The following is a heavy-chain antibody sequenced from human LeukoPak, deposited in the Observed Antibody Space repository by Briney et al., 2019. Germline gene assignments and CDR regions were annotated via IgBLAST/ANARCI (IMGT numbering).Heavy chain of an antibody. CDR1: GFTFYDSG. J-gene: IGHJ4*02. D-gene: IGHD1-26*01. CDR3: VRDGVGAPPFDY. V-gene: IGHV3-74*01. Sequence: GGSLRLSCTASGFTFYDSGMSWVRQAPGKGLVWVSRIKGDGSSTSYADSVKGRFTISRDNAKNTLFLQMNSLRAEDTAVYYCVRDGVGAPPFDYWGQGAWSPSPQ. CDR2: IKGDGSST.